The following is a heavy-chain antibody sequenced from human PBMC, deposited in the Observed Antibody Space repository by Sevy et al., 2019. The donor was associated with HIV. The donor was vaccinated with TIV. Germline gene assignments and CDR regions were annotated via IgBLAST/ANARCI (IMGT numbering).Heavy chain of an antibody. D-gene: IGHD2-2*01. V-gene: IGHV4-61*02. CDR3: ARESGDCSSTSCYEGVFDY. CDR1: GGSISSGSYY. J-gene: IGHJ4*02. Sequence: SETLSLTCTVSGGSISSGSYYWSWIRQPAGKGLEWIGRIYTSGSTNYNPSLKSRVTISVDTSKNQFSLKLSSVTAADTAVYYCARESGDCSSTSCYEGVFDYWGQGTLVTVSS. CDR2: IYTSGST.